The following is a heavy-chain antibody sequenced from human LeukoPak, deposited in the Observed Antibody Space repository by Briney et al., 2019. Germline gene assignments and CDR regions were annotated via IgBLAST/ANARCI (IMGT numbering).Heavy chain of an antibody. D-gene: IGHD3-10*01. CDR2: INHSGST. CDR3: ARDPGGWFDP. V-gene: IGHV4-34*01. J-gene: IGHJ5*02. CDR1: GGSFSGYY. Sequence: PSETLSLTCAVYGGSFSGYYWSWIRQPPGKGLEWIGEINHSGSTDYNPSLKSRVSISLDTSKNQFSLKLSSVTAADTAVYYCARDPGGWFDPWGQGALVTVPS.